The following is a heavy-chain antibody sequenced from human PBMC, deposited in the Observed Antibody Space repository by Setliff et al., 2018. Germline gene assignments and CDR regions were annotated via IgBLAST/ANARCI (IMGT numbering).Heavy chain of an antibody. D-gene: IGHD3-16*02. Sequence: GGSLRLSCVASEFTFSNYGMHWVRQAPGKGLEWVTYIQQDGNIKHYADSVKGRCTISRDNSKNTLYLEMSSLRPEDKAVYYCAKVIGGYPPKPSDYWGQGTLVTVSS. V-gene: IGHV3-30*02. CDR3: AKVIGGYPPKPSDY. CDR1: EFTFSNYG. CDR2: IQQDGNIK. J-gene: IGHJ4*02.